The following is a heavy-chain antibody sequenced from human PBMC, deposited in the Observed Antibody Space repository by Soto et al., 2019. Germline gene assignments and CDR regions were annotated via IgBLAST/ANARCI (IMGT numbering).Heavy chain of an antibody. V-gene: IGHV3-11*01. Sequence: GGSLRLCCAASGFAFSDFYMSWTRQAPGKGLEWISYINGGGTTVFYADSVKGRFTISRDNAQKSLYLHMDSLTSEDTAIYYCARDREPSVYHGMAVWGQGTTVTVSS. J-gene: IGHJ6*02. CDR3: ARDREPSVYHGMAV. CDR1: GFAFSDFY. CDR2: INGGGTTV.